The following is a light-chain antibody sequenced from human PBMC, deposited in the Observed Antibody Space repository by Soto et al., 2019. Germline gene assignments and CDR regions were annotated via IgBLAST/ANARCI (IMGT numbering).Light chain of an antibody. CDR1: QGISSW. CDR2: AAS. Sequence: DIQMTQSPSSVSASVGDRVTITCRASQGISSWLAWYQQKPGQAPNILIYAASSLRSGVASRFGGCGSGTDFTLTISSLQPEDSADYYWQQGDSCPLTFGGGTKVEIK. CDR3: QQGDSCPLT. J-gene: IGKJ4*02. V-gene: IGKV1-12*01.